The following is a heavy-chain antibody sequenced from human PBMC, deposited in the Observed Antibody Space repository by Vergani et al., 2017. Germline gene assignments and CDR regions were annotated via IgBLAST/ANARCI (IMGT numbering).Heavy chain of an antibody. D-gene: IGHD3-9*01. CDR3: ARSPILTGYYPSDY. J-gene: IGHJ4*02. CDR2: ISGSGGST. CDR1: GFTFSSYA. Sequence: EVQLLESGGGLVQPGGSLRLSCAASGFTFSSYAMSWVRQAPGKGLEWVSAISGSGGSTYYADSVKGRFTISRDNSKNTLYLQMNSLRAEDTAVYYCARSPILTGYYPSDYWGQGTLVTVSS. V-gene: IGHV3-23*01.